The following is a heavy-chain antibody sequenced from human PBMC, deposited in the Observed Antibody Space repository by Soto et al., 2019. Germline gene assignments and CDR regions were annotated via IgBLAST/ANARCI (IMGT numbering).Heavy chain of an antibody. CDR3: ARERSSSSARNSDYYYGMDV. J-gene: IGHJ6*02. CDR1: GFTFSSYA. Sequence: GGSLRLSCAASGFTFSSYAMHWVRQAPGKGLEWVAVISYDGSNKYYADSVKGRFTISRDNSKNTLYLQMNSLRAEDTAVYYCARERSSSSARNSDYYYGMDVWGQGTTVTVS. V-gene: IGHV3-30-3*01. CDR2: ISYDGSNK. D-gene: IGHD6-6*01.